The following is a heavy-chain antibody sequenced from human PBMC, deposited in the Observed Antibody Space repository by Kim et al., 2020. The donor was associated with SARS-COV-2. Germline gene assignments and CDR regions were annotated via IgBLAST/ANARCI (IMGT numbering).Heavy chain of an antibody. J-gene: IGHJ3*02. V-gene: IGHV1-24*01. Sequence: AQKFQGRVTMTEDTSTDTAYMGLGSLRSEDTAVYYCASIAAAGPSAFDIWGQGTMVTVSS. D-gene: IGHD6-13*01. CDR3: ASIAAAGPSAFDI.